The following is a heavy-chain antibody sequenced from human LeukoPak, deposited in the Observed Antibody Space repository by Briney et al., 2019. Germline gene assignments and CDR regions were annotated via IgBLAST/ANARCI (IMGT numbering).Heavy chain of an antibody. J-gene: IGHJ6*02. V-gene: IGHV1-69*13. D-gene: IGHD4-11*01. CDR3: ARVSVRYSNYYYYGMDV. Sequence: SVKVSCKASGGTFSSYAISWVRQAPGQGLEWMGGIIPIFGTANYAQKFQGRVTITADESTSTAYMELSSLRSEDTAVYYCARVSVRYSNYYYYGMDVWGQGTTVTVSS. CDR2: IIPIFGTA. CDR1: GGTFSSYA.